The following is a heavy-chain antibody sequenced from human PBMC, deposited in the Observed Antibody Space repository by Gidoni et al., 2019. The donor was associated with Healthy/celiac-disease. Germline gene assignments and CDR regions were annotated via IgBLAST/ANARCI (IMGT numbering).Heavy chain of an antibody. J-gene: IGHJ4*02. D-gene: IGHD5-18*01. CDR3: ASERGYSYGSDY. CDR1: GGSISSSSYY. V-gene: IGHV4-39*01. Sequence: QLQLQASGPGLVKPSETLSLTCTVSGGSISSSSYYWGWIRQPPGKGLEWIGSIYYSGSTYYNPSLKIRVTISVDTSKNQFSLKLSSVTAADTAVYYCASERGYSYGSDYWGQGTLVTVSS. CDR2: IYYSGST.